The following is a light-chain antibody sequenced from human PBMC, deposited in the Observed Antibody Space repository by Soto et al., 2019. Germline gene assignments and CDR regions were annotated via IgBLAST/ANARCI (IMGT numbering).Light chain of an antibody. Sequence: EIVLTQSPGTLSLSPGEIATLSCRASQSVSRTYLAWYQQKPVQAPRLLIYATSSRATGIPDRFSGSGSGTDFTLTISRLEPEDFAVYYCQQYGRSGTFGQGTKVDI. CDR2: ATS. V-gene: IGKV3-20*01. J-gene: IGKJ1*01. CDR1: QSVSRTY. CDR3: QQYGRSGT.